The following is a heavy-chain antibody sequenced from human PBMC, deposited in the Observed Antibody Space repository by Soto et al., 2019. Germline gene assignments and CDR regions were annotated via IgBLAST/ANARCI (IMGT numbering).Heavy chain of an antibody. D-gene: IGHD3-3*01. Sequence: PSETLSLTCAVYGGSFSGYYWSWIRQPPGKGLERIGEINHSGSTNYNPSLKSRVTISVDTSKNQFSLKLSSVTAADTAVYYCARGGRITIFGVVIRSFNWFDPWGQGTLVTVSS. CDR1: GGSFSGYY. J-gene: IGHJ5*02. V-gene: IGHV4-34*01. CDR3: ARGGRITIFGVVIRSFNWFDP. CDR2: INHSGST.